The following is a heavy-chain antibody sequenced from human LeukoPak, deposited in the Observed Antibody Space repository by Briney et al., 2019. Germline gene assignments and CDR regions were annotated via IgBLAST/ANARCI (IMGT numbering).Heavy chain of an antibody. CDR1: GGTFSSYA. CDR2: IIPIFGTA. Sequence: GASVKVSCKASGGTFSSYAISWVRQAPGQGLEWMGGIIPIFGTANYAQKFQGRVTITADESTSTAYMELSSLRSEDTAVYYCARDRYCSSTSCYRKFDYWGQGTLVTVSS. V-gene: IGHV1-69*13. D-gene: IGHD2-2*01. CDR3: ARDRYCSSTSCYRKFDY. J-gene: IGHJ4*02.